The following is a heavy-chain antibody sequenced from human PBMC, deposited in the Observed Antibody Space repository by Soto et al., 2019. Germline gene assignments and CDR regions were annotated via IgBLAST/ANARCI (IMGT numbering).Heavy chain of an antibody. CDR2: TGTSRTYT. D-gene: IGHD3-9*01. V-gene: IGHV3-11*06. Sequence: GGSLRLSCAASGYALRDYSMTWIRQAPGKGLQWISYTGTSRTYTFYADSVRGRFSISRDDARNSVYLQLNSLRYEDTAVYHCVRDRDWAFDIWGQGKMVTVSS. J-gene: IGHJ3*02. CDR3: VRDRDWAFDI. CDR1: GYALRDYS.